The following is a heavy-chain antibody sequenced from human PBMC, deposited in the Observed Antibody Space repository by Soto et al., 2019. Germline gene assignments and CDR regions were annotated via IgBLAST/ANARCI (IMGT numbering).Heavy chain of an antibody. J-gene: IGHJ4*02. CDR2: INGRSNYI. CDR1: GFTFSSYS. D-gene: IGHD1-26*01. CDR3: AREDGIVGATSAFDY. Sequence: GGSLRLSCAASGFTFSSYSMNWVRHAPGKGLEWVSSINGRSNYIYYADSVKGRFTISRDNAKNSLYLQMNSLRAEDTAVYYCAREDGIVGATSAFDYWGQGTLVTVSS. V-gene: IGHV3-21*01.